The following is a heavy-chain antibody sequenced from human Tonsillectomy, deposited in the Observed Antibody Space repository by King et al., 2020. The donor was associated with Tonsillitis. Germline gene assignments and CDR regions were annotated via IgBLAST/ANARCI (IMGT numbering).Heavy chain of an antibody. CDR3: TTEAIVVVVAATNYYGMDV. CDR2: IKSKTDGGTT. CDR1: GFTLSNAW. J-gene: IGHJ6*02. V-gene: IGHV3-15*01. Sequence: QLVQSGGGLVKPGGSLRLSCAASGFTLSNAWMSWVRQAPGKGLEWVGRIKSKTDGGTTDYAAPVKGRFTISRDDSKNTLYLQMNSLKTEDTAVYYCTTEAIVVVVAATNYYGMDVWGQGTTVTVSS. D-gene: IGHD2-15*01.